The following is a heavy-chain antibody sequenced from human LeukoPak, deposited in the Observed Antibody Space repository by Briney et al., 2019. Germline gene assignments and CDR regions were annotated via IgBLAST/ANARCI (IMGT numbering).Heavy chain of an antibody. V-gene: IGHV4-59*08. CDR1: GGSISSYY. J-gene: IGHJ2*01. Sequence: SETLSLTCTVSGGSISSYYWSWIRQPPGKGLEWIGYIYYSGSTNYNPSLKSRVTISVDTSKNQFSLKLSSVTAADTAVYYCARRGITMPGGDWYFDLWGRGTLVTVSS. CDR3: ARRGITMPGGDWYFDL. D-gene: IGHD3-10*01. CDR2: IYYSGST.